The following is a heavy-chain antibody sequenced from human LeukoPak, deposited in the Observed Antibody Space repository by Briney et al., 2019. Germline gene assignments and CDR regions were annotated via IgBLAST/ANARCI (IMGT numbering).Heavy chain of an antibody. CDR2: ISYDGSNK. D-gene: IGHD1-26*01. CDR1: GFTFSSYG. J-gene: IGHJ4*02. Sequence: GGSLRLSCAASGFTFSSYGMHWVRQAPGKGLEWVAVISYDGSNKYYADSVKGRFTISRDNSKNTLYLQMNSLRAEGTAVYYCAKDLGSGSYQGLWGQGTLVTVSS. CDR3: AKDLGSGSYQGL. V-gene: IGHV3-30*18.